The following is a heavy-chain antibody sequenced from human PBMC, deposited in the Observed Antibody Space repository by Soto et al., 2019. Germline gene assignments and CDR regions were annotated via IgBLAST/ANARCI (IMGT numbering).Heavy chain of an antibody. V-gene: IGHV1-69*02. Sequence: QVQLVQSGAEVKKPGSSVKVSCKASGGTFSSYTISWVRQAPGQGLEWMGRIIPILGIANYAQKFQGRVTITADKSTSTPYMDLRSLRSEDTAVYYCARVTIAAAGTVTFCDIWGQGTMDTVSS. D-gene: IGHD6-13*01. CDR1: GGTFSSYT. CDR3: ARVTIAAAGTVTFCDI. CDR2: IIPILGIA. J-gene: IGHJ3*02.